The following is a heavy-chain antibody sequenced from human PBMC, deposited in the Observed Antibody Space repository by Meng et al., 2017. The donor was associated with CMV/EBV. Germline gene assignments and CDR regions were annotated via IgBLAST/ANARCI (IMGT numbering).Heavy chain of an antibody. D-gene: IGHD3-3*01. CDR1: GYTFTGYY. J-gene: IGHJ6*02. CDR3: ARDRPPDYDFWSGYYKNWGYYYYGMDV. Sequence: ASVKVSCKASGYTFTGYYMHWVRQAPGQGLEWMGWINPNSGGTNYAQKFQGRVTMTRDTSISTAYMELSRLRSDDTAVHYCARDRPPDYDFWSGYYKNWGYYYYGMDVWGQGTTVTVSS. V-gene: IGHV1-2*02. CDR2: INPNSGGT.